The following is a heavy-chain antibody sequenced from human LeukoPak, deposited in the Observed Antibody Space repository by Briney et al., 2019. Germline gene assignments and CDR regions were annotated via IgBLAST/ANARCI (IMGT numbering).Heavy chain of an antibody. J-gene: IGHJ4*02. CDR2: IYYSGTT. Sequence: PSETLSLTCTVSGVSISTYYWSWIRQPPGKGLEWIGYIYYSGTTNYNPSLKSRVTISIDTSKNEFSLKLTSVTAADTAVYYCAREANYYGSGSYFEGTFDYWGQGSLVTVSS. CDR3: AREANYYGSGSYFEGTFDY. CDR1: GVSISTYY. V-gene: IGHV4-59*01. D-gene: IGHD3-10*01.